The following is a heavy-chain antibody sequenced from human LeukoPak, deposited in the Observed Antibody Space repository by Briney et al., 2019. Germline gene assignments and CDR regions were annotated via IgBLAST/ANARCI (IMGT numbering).Heavy chain of an antibody. CDR3: ARHPPSEWYFDL. CDR2: IDYSGST. Sequence: SETLSLTCTVSGGSIRSSSYYWVWIRQPPGKGLEWIGSIDYSGSTYYSPPLKHRVTISVDTSKNQFSLKLRSVTAADTAVYYCARHPPSEWYFDLWGRGTLVTVSS. J-gene: IGHJ2*01. V-gene: IGHV4-39*01. CDR1: GGSIRSSSYY.